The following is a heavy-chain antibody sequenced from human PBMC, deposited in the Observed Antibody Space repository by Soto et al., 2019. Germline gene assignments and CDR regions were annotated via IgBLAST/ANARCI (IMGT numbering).Heavy chain of an antibody. D-gene: IGHD3-10*01. Sequence: GASVKVSCKASGGTFSSYAISWVRQAPGQGLEWMGGIIPIFGTANYAQKFQGRVTITADESTSTAYMELSSLRSGDTAVYYCARGIYYYGSGSYPYYYYGMDVWGQGTTVTVSS. CDR1: GGTFSSYA. J-gene: IGHJ6*02. V-gene: IGHV1-69*13. CDR3: ARGIYYYGSGSYPYYYYGMDV. CDR2: IIPIFGTA.